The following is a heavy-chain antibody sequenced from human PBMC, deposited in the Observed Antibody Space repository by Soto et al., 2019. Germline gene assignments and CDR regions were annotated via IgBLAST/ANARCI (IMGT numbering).Heavy chain of an antibody. D-gene: IGHD1-26*01. CDR3: ARRSSGTYGMDV. V-gene: IGHV3-33*01. Sequence: QVQLVESGGGVVQPGRSLRLSCAASGFTFSTYGMHWVRQAPGKGLEWVAVIWSDGSNKYYADSVKGRFIISRDNSKNTLYLQMNSLRAEDTAVYYCARRSSGTYGMDVWGQGATVTVPS. CDR2: IWSDGSNK. CDR1: GFTFSTYG. J-gene: IGHJ6*02.